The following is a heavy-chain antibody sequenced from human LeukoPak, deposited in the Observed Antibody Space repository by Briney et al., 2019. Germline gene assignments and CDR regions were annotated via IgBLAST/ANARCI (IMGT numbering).Heavy chain of an antibody. V-gene: IGHV1-3*04. J-gene: IGHJ4*02. D-gene: IGHD2-15*01. CDR2: IYTDNGDT. Sequence: ASVKVSCKASGYTFTSYAMHWVRQAPGQRLEWMGYIYTDNGDTKYSQKFQGRVTLTRDTSASTVYVELSSLRSEDTAVYYCGRGGSSGVDYWGQGTLVTVSS. CDR3: GRGGSSGVDY. CDR1: GYTFTSYA.